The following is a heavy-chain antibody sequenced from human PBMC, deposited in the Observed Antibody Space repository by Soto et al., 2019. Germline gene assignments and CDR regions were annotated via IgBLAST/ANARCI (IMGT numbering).Heavy chain of an antibody. D-gene: IGHD6-19*01. Sequence: SETLSLTCTVSGDSISSYYWSWIRQPPGKGLEWIGYIYYSGSTNYNPSLKSRVTISVDTSKNQFSLKLSSVTAADTAVYYCARQQWLVLNAFDIWGQGTMVTVSS. J-gene: IGHJ3*02. V-gene: IGHV4-59*01. CDR2: IYYSGST. CDR1: GDSISSYY. CDR3: ARQQWLVLNAFDI.